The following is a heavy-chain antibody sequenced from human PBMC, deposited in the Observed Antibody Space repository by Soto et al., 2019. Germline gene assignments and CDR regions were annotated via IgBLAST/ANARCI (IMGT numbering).Heavy chain of an antibody. Sequence: GASVKVSCKASGYSFVSYDINWVRQATGQGLEWMGWMNPNSGNTGYAQKFQGRVTMTRNTSISTAYMELSSLRSEDTAVYYCARGRDSRWLQLDYSGQGTLVTVSS. CDR2: MNPNSGNT. D-gene: IGHD5-12*01. J-gene: IGHJ4*02. CDR1: GYSFVSYD. V-gene: IGHV1-8*01. CDR3: ARGRDSRWLQLDY.